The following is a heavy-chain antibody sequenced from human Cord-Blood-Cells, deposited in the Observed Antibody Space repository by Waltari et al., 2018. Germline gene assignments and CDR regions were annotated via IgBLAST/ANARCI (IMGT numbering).Heavy chain of an antibody. CDR1: GYTFTSYA. CDR3: ARARVPDYYGSGSYWVALYYYFDY. D-gene: IGHD3-10*01. Sequence: QVQLVQSGAEVKKPGASVKVSCKASGYTFTSYAMHWVRQAPGQRLEWMGWINAGNGNTKYSQKFQGRVTITRDTSASTAYMELSSLRSEDTAVYYCARARVPDYYGSGSYWVALYYYFDYWGQGTLVTVSS. V-gene: IGHV1-3*01. CDR2: INAGNGNT. J-gene: IGHJ4*02.